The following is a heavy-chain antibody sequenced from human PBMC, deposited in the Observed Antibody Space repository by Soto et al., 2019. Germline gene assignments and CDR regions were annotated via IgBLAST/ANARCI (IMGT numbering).Heavy chain of an antibody. CDR1: GVAFHTIA. D-gene: IGHD2-15*01. CDR2: IWGDGSTE. V-gene: IGHV3-33*01. Sequence: QVQLVDSGGGVVEPGRSLSLSCSASGVAFHTIAMHWVRQAPGKGLAWVAAIWGDGSTEKYADSVKGRFTISRDNSKKLVSQQMTSRRAEDTAVYYCARSGYGSEDNRYLRGPFDYWGEGTLVTVSS. CDR3: ARSGYGSEDNRYLRGPFDY. J-gene: IGHJ4*02.